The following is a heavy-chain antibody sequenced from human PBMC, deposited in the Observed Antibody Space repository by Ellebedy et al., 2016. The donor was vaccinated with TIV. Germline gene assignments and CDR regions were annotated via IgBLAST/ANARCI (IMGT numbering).Heavy chain of an antibody. V-gene: IGHV4-59*01. CDR3: ARGGWNRYGSGSYYDY. CDR1: GGSISSYY. CDR2: IYHSGST. Sequence: MPSETLSLTCTVSGGSISSYYWSWIRQPPGKGLEWIGYIYHSGSTNYNPSLKSRVSISIDTSKRHFSLRLRSVTAADTAVYYCARGGWNRYGSGSYYDYWGQGTLVTVSS. D-gene: IGHD3-10*01. J-gene: IGHJ4*02.